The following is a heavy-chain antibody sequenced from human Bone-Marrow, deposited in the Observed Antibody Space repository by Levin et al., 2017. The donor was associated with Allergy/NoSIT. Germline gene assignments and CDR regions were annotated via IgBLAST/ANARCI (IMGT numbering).Heavy chain of an antibody. J-gene: IGHJ4*02. CDR2: VLNDGDKQ. CDR1: GITFSYYD. Sequence: GGSLRLSCEVSGITFSYYDMHWVRQAPGKGLEWVAVVLNDGDKQYYEVSVMGRFSISRDNSKNTLYLQTNSLRPEDTAVYYCAKQGSLAPYYCDYWGQGTLVTVSS. D-gene: IGHD3-10*01. CDR3: AKQGSLAPYYCDY. V-gene: IGHV3-30*18.